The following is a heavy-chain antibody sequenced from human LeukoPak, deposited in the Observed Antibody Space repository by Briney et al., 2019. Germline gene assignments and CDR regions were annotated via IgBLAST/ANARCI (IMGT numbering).Heavy chain of an antibody. CDR3: ARAKDGTNILDY. D-gene: IGHD5-24*01. J-gene: IGHJ4*02. V-gene: IGHV3-7*03. CDR1: GFTFSGFW. Sequence: GGSLRLSCAVSGFTFSGFWMSWSRQAPGKGLEWVASINSDGSEGYYADVVKGRFTISRDNAKNSLYLQINSLRAEDTAVYYCARAKDGTNILDYWGQGTLVTVSS. CDR2: INSDGSEG.